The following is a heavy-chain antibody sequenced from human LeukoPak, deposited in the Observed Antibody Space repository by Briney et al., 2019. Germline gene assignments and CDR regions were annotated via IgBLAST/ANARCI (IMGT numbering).Heavy chain of an antibody. CDR2: INHSGST. V-gene: IGHV4-34*01. D-gene: IGHD3-10*01. J-gene: IGHJ4*02. Sequence: SETLSLTCAVYGGSFSGYYWSWIRQPPGKGLEWIGEINHSGSTNYNPSLKSRVTISVDTSKNQFSLKLSSVTAAETAVYYCARAGQGVRVWGQGTLVTVSS. CDR3: ARAGQGVRV. CDR1: GGSFSGYY.